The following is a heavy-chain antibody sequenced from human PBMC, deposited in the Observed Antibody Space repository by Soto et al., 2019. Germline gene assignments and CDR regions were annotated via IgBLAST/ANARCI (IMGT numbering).Heavy chain of an antibody. D-gene: IGHD4-17*01. CDR2: INHSGST. Sequence: QVQVQQWGAGLLKPSETLSLTCAVYGGSFSGYYWSWIRQPPGKGLEWIGEINHSGSTNYNPCLKSRLTISVDTSKNQFSLKLRSVTAADTALYYCVACDYGDYPRYWGQGTLVTVSS. CDR3: VACDYGDYPRY. J-gene: IGHJ4*02. V-gene: IGHV4-34*01. CDR1: GGSFSGYY.